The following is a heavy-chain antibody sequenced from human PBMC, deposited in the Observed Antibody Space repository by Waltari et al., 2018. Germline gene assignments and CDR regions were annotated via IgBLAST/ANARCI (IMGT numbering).Heavy chain of an antibody. Sequence: EVQLVESGGGLVQPGGSLSLSCAAFGFTVSSTYMSWVRQAPGKGLEWVSLIYSDGRTYYADSVKGRFTISRDNYKNTVYLQMSRLRVEDTAVYYCAKDAGPVAAEGDYWGQGTLVTVSS. CDR3: AKDAGPVAAEGDY. D-gene: IGHD6-19*01. CDR1: GFTVSSTY. V-gene: IGHV3-66*01. CDR2: IYSDGRT. J-gene: IGHJ4*02.